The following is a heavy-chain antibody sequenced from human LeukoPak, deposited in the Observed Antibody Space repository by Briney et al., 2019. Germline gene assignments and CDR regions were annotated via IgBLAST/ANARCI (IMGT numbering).Heavy chain of an antibody. V-gene: IGHV1-69*13. J-gene: IGHJ6*03. Sequence: SVKVSCKASGGTFSSYAISWVRQAPGQGLEWMGGIIPIFGTANYAQKFQGRVTITADESTSTAYMELSSLRSEDTAVYYCASCPPYYYYMDVWGKGTTVTVSS. CDR1: GGTFSSYA. CDR2: IIPIFGTA. CDR3: ASCPPYYYYMDV.